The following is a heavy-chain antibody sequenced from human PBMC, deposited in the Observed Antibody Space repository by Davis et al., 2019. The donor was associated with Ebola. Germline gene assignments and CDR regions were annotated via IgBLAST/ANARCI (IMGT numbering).Heavy chain of an antibody. J-gene: IGHJ4*02. CDR2: ISQSGST. D-gene: IGHD4-17*01. V-gene: IGHV4/OR15-8*01. CDR3: ARVGDLFDY. CDR1: GFTFSSYSM. Sequence: ESLKISCAASGFTFSSYSMNWVRQPPGKGLEWIGEISQSGSTNYNPSLKSRVTISVDKSKNQFSLKLSSVTAADTAVYYCARVGDLFDYWGQGTLVTVSS.